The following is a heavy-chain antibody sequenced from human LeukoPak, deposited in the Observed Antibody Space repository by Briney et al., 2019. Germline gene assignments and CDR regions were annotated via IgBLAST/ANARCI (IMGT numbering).Heavy chain of an antibody. J-gene: IGHJ4*02. CDR1: GFTVSSNC. CDR3: ARVTPLGGGGLNY. V-gene: IGHV3-66*01. Sequence: GGSLRLSCAASGFTVSSNCMSWVRQAPGKGLEWVSVIYSGGSTYYADSVKGRFTISRDNSKNTLYLQMNSLRAEDTAVYYCARVTPLGGGGLNYWGQGTLVTVSS. D-gene: IGHD2-15*01. CDR2: IYSGGST.